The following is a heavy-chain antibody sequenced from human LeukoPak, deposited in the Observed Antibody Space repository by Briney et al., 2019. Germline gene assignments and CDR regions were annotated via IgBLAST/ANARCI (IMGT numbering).Heavy chain of an antibody. CDR1: GFTFSHYG. J-gene: IGHJ3*02. CDR3: ARDFGTTVTTFGAVDI. Sequence: GGSLRLCCAASGFTFSHYGMHWVRQAPGKGLEWVALIWDDGNKKSHADTVKGRFTISGDNSKNTLYLQMNSLRAEDTAVYYCARDFGTTVTTFGAVDIWDQGTKVIVSS. D-gene: IGHD4-17*01. CDR2: IWDDGNKK. V-gene: IGHV3-33*01.